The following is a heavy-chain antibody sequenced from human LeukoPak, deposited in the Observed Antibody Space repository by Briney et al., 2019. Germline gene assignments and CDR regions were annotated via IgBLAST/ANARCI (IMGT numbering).Heavy chain of an antibody. D-gene: IGHD1-14*01. Sequence: SETLSLTCTVSGGSISRSTDYWGWIRQPPGKGLEWLGSMYYTESTYHNPSLKSRVTISEDTSKNQFSLKLSSVTAADTAVYYCARARVLGLRTNIFDIWGQGTMVTVSS. CDR3: ARARVLGLRTNIFDI. CDR2: MYYTEST. J-gene: IGHJ3*02. V-gene: IGHV4-39*07. CDR1: GGSISRSTDY.